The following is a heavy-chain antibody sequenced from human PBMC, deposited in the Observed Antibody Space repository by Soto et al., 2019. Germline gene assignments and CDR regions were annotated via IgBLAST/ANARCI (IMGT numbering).Heavy chain of an antibody. J-gene: IGHJ4*02. Sequence: GGSLRLSCAASGFTFSSYWMSWVRQAPGKGLEWVANIKQDGSEKYYVDSVKGRFTISRDNAKNSLYLQMNSLRAEDTAVYYCARVRVTAARLAASHYFDYWGQGTLVTVSS. CDR1: GFTFSSYW. D-gene: IGHD6-6*01. CDR3: ARVRVTAARLAASHYFDY. CDR2: IKQDGSEK. V-gene: IGHV3-7*05.